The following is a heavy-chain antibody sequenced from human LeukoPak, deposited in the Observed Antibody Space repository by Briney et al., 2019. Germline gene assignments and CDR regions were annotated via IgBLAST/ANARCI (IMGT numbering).Heavy chain of an antibody. CDR1: GFTFNIYA. D-gene: IGHD5-24*01. J-gene: IGHJ4*02. V-gene: IGHV3-23*01. Sequence: SGGSLRLSCAASGFTFNIYAMSWVRQAPGKGLEWVSAISGSGDSTYYADSVKGRFTISRDNSKNTLYLQINSLRAEDTAVYYCAKDLSGGGYNPDYWGQGTLVTVSS. CDR2: ISGSGDST. CDR3: AKDLSGGGYNPDY.